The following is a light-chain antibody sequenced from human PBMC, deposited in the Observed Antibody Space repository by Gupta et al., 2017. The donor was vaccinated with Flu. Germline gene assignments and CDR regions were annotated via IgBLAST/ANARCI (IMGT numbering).Light chain of an antibody. CDR1: QSVSSN. CDR2: GAS. Sequence: EIVMTQSPATLSVSPGDRATLSCRASQSVSSNLAWYQHKPGQAPRLLIYGASTRATGIPARFSCSGSGTEFTLTISSLQSEDFAVYYCQKYKNWPPRDSFGQGTKLEIK. V-gene: IGKV3-15*01. CDR3: QKYKNWPPRDS. J-gene: IGKJ2*03.